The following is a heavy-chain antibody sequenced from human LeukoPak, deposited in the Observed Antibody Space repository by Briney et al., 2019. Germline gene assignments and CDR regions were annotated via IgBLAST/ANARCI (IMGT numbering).Heavy chain of an antibody. CDR3: ARRVGATGWFDP. CDR2: IDPSDSYT. V-gene: IGHV5-10-1*01. D-gene: IGHD1-26*01. J-gene: IGHJ5*02. Sequence: GESLQISCKGSGYSFTSYWISWVRQMPGKGLEWMGRIDPSDSYTNYSPSFQGHVTISADKSISTAYPQWSSLKASDTAMYYCARRVGATGWFDPWGQGTLVTVSS. CDR1: GYSFTSYW.